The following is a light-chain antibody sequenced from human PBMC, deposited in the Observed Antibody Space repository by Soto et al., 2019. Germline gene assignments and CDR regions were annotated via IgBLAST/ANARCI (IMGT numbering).Light chain of an antibody. CDR3: QQRSNWPIT. CDR1: RSVNNNY. Sequence: EIVLTQSPGTLSLSPGERATLSCRASRSVNNNYLAWYQQKPGQAPRLLIFGASSRATGIPDRFIGSGSGTEFILTISRLEPDDFAIYHCQQRSNWPITFGGGTKVDIK. CDR2: GAS. J-gene: IGKJ4*01. V-gene: IGKV3D-20*02.